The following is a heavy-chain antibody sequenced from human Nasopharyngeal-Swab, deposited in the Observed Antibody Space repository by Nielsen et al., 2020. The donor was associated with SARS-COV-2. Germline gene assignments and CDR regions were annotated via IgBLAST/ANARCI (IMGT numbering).Heavy chain of an antibody. CDR3: AKDFYYDSSGPRSIQH. D-gene: IGHD3-22*01. CDR2: ISLNSGSI. V-gene: IGHV3-9*01. Sequence: SPKTPRAALGLTVSSNYMSLVRPAPGKGLEWVSGISLNSGSIGYADSVKGRFTISRDNAKNSLYLPKNCLRAEDTALYYCAKDFYYDSSGPRSIQHWGQGTLVTVSS. J-gene: IGHJ1*01. CDR1: GLTVSSNY.